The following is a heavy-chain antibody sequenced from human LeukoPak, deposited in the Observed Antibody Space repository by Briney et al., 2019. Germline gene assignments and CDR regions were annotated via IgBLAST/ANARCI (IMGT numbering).Heavy chain of an antibody. CDR2: ISGSGGST. CDR3: AKDDEGGCSSTSCYKWFDP. J-gene: IGHJ5*02. V-gene: IGHV3-23*01. D-gene: IGHD2-2*02. Sequence: GGSLRRSCAASGFTFSSYAMSWVRHAPGKGLEWVSAISGSGGSTYYADSVKGRFTISRNNSKNTLYLQMNSLRAEDTAVYYCAKDDEGGCSSTSCYKWFDPWGQGTLVTVSS. CDR1: GFTFSSYA.